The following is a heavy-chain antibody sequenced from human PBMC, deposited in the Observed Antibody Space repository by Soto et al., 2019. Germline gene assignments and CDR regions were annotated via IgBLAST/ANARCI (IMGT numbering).Heavy chain of an antibody. D-gene: IGHD2-2*01. J-gene: IGHJ6*02. CDR2: ISGSGGST. CDR3: ASTTTGGGYYYYYGMDV. CDR1: GFTFSSYA. V-gene: IGHV3-23*01. Sequence: GGSLRLSCAASGFTFSSYAMSWVRQAPGKGLEWVSAISGSGGSTYYADSVKGRFTISRDNSKNSLYLQMNSLRAEDTAVYYCASTTTGGGYYYYYGMDVWGQGTTVTVSS.